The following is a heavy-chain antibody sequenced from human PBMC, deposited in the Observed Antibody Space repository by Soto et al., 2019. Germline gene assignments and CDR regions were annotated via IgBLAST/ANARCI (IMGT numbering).Heavy chain of an antibody. CDR1: GGSFSGYY. Sequence: PSETLSLTCAVYGGSFSGYYWSWIRQTPGKGLKLIGYIYYSGSTTYNTSIRRRVIMSVDTYKRQFSLQLKSVTAADTAIYYCARTVFGPDILADQFVDYYYYMAVWGQGTTVTVSS. CDR3: ARTVFGPDILADQFVDYYYYMAV. D-gene: IGHD3-9*01. J-gene: IGHJ6*03. CDR2: IYYSGST. V-gene: IGHV4-34*01.